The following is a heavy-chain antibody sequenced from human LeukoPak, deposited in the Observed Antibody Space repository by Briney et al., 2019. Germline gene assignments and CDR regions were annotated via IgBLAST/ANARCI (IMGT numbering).Heavy chain of an antibody. CDR2: IYYSGST. CDR3: ARASIAAAGDFDY. V-gene: IGHV4-31*03. Sequence: SQTPSLTCTVSGGSISSGGYYWSWIRQHPGKGLERIGYIYYSGSTYYNPSLKSRVTISVDTSKNQFSLKLSSVTAADTAVYYCARASIAAAGDFDYWGQGTLVTVSS. CDR1: GGSISSGGYY. J-gene: IGHJ4*02. D-gene: IGHD6-13*01.